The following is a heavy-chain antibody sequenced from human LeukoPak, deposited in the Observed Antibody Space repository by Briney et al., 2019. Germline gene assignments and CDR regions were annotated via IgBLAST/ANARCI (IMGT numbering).Heavy chain of an antibody. V-gene: IGHV5-51*01. CDR3: AILNHPDGRVY. J-gene: IGHJ4*02. CDR2: IYAGNSDT. CDR1: GYTSTTSW. D-gene: IGHD5-24*01. Sequence: GESLKISCQGFGYTSTTSWIGWVRQLPGKGLEWTAIIYAGNSDTKYSPSFQGQVSISTDRSISTAYLQWSSLQASDTAIYYCAILNHPDGRVYWGQGTPVTVSS.